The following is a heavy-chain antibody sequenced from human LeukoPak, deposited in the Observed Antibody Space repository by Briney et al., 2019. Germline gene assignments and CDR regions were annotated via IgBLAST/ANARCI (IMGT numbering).Heavy chain of an antibody. CDR2: IDYSGST. J-gene: IGHJ3*02. CDR1: GGSISSYY. Sequence: PSETLSLTCTVSGGSISSYYWSWIRQPPGKGLEWIGYIDYSGSTTYSPSLKSRVTMSVDTSKNQFSLKLSSVTAADTAVYYCARPSTSSGDAFDIWGQGTMVTVSS. D-gene: IGHD3-22*01. CDR3: ARPSTSSGDAFDI. V-gene: IGHV4-59*08.